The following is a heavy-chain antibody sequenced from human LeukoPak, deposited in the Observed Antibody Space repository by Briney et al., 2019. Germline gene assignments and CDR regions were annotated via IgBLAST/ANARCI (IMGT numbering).Heavy chain of an antibody. J-gene: IGHJ3*02. V-gene: IGHV4-39*07. CDR1: GGSISSSSYY. Sequence: SETLSLTCTVSGGSISSSSYYWGWIRQPPGKALEWIGNIFYSGSTYYSPSLKSRVTISLDTSRNQFSLKLNSVTAADTALYYCARDGTTVTTCDAFDIWGQGTMVTVSS. D-gene: IGHD4-17*01. CDR2: IFYSGST. CDR3: ARDGTTVTTCDAFDI.